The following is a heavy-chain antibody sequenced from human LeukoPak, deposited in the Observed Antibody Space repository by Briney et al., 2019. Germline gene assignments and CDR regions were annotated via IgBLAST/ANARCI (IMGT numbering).Heavy chain of an antibody. CDR2: ISWNSGSI. D-gene: IGHD3-22*01. CDR3: AKGAFSNYYDSSGPYGMDV. V-gene: IGHV3-9*01. Sequence: QPGRSLRLSCAASGFTFDDYAMHWVRQAPGKGLEWVSGISWNSGSIGYADSVKGRFTISRDNAKNSLYLQMNGLRAEDTALYYCAKGAFSNYYDSSGPYGMDVWGQGTTVTVSS. CDR1: GFTFDDYA. J-gene: IGHJ6*02.